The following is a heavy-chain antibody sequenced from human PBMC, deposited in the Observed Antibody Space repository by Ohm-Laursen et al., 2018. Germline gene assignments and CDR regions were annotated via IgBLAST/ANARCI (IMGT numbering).Heavy chain of an antibody. D-gene: IGHD1-26*01. CDR1: GFIFSSYA. Sequence: SLRLSCSASGFIFSSYAMSWVRQAPGKGLEWVSAISGSGGSTYYADSVKGRFTISRDNSKNTLYLQMNSLRVEDTALYYCAKRLWDIRSESFDFWGQGTRVTVSS. J-gene: IGHJ4*02. CDR2: ISGSGGST. CDR3: AKRLWDIRSESFDF. V-gene: IGHV3-23*01.